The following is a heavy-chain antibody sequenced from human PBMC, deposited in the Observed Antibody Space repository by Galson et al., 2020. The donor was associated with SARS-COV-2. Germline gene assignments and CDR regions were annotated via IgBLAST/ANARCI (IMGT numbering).Heavy chain of an antibody. Sequence: GESLKISCAASGFTFSKYAMSWVRQAPGRGLEWVSGISGSGGSPYYADSVKGRFIISRDNSKNTLYLQMNGLRGDDTAVYYCAKDGAVAVFDSYFFDYWGQGSLVSVSS. V-gene: IGHV3-23*01. CDR3: AKDGAVAVFDSYFFDY. D-gene: IGHD6-19*01. J-gene: IGHJ4*02. CDR2: ISGSGGSP. CDR1: GFTFSKYA.